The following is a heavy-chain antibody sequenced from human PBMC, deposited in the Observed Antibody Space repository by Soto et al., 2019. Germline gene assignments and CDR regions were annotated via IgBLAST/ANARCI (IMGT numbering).Heavy chain of an antibody. Sequence: QVQLVESGGGVVQPGSSLRLSCAASGFTFSSYGMHWVRQAPGKGLEWVAVIWYDGSNKYYADSVKGRFTISRDNSKNTLYLQMNSLRAEDTAVYYCAREGGYSGYDRHFDYWGQGTLVTVSS. D-gene: IGHD5-12*01. J-gene: IGHJ4*02. V-gene: IGHV3-33*01. CDR2: IWYDGSNK. CDR3: AREGGYSGYDRHFDY. CDR1: GFTFSSYG.